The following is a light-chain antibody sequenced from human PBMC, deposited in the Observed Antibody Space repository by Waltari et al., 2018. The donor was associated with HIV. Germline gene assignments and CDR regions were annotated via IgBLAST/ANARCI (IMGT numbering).Light chain of an antibody. V-gene: IGKV3-20*01. CDR2: GAS. Sequence: EIVLTQSPGTLSLSPGERATLSCRASQTVGNRDLAWYQQKPGQAPRLLIYGASTRAADIPDRFTGSGSGTDFTLTIDTLEPEDFAVYYCQQYARSPWTFGQGTKVEIK. CDR3: QQYARSPWT. CDR1: QTVGNRD. J-gene: IGKJ1*01.